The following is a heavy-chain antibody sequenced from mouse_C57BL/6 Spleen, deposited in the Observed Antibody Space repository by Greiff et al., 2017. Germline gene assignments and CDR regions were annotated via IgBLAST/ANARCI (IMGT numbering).Heavy chain of an antibody. Sequence: QVQLKQPGAELVKPGASVKVSCKASGYTFTSYWMHWVKQRPGQGLEWIVRIHPSDSDTNYNQKFKGKATLTVDKSSSTAYMQLSSLTSEDSAVYYCAMGDYYGSSAYWGQGTLVTVSA. CDR1: GYTFTSYW. CDR3: AMGDYYGSSAY. D-gene: IGHD1-1*01. J-gene: IGHJ3*01. CDR2: IHPSDSDT. V-gene: IGHV1-74*01.